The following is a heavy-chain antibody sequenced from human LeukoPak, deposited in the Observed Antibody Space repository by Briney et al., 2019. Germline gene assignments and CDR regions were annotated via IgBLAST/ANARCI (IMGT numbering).Heavy chain of an antibody. CDR2: INHSGST. V-gene: IGHV4-34*01. CDR3: ARHYEGDPLPFFDY. D-gene: IGHD3-3*01. CDR1: GGSFSGYY. Sequence: SETLSLTCAVYGGSFSGYYWSWIRQPPGKGLEWIGEINHSGSTNYNPSLKSRVTISVDTSKNQFSLKLSSVTAADTAVYYCARHYEGDPLPFFDYWGQGTLVTVSS. J-gene: IGHJ4*02.